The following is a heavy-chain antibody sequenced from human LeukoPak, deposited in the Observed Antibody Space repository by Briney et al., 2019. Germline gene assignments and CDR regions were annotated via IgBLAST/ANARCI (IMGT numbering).Heavy chain of an antibody. J-gene: IGHJ1*01. CDR3: ARVKGRGVNSVAEYFQH. D-gene: IGHD1-1*01. CDR1: GGSISSSSYY. CDR2: IYYSGST. V-gene: IGHV4-39*07. Sequence: SETLSLTCTVSGGSISSSSYYWGWIRQPPGKGLEWIGSIYYSGSTYYNPSLKSRVTISVDTSKNQFSLKLSSVTAADTAVYYCARVKGRGVNSVAEYFQHWGQGTLVTVSS.